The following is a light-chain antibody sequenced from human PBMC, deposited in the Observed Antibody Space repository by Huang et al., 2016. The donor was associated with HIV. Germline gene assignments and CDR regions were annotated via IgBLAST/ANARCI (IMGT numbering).Light chain of an antibody. J-gene: IGKJ4*01. V-gene: IGKV3-15*01. CDR1: QSVRNN. CDR2: GAS. CDR3: QQYNNWPLA. Sequence: EIVMTQSPATLSVSPGERATLSCRASQSVRNNLAWYQQKPGQAPRSLIYGASTRATGIPARFSGSGSGTEFTLTISSLQSEDFTVYYCQQYNNWPLAFGGGTKVEIK.